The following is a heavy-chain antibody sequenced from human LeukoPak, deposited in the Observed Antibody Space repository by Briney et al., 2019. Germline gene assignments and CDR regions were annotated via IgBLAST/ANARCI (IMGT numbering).Heavy chain of an antibody. D-gene: IGHD3-16*02. Sequence: AFISYYGSNKYYADSVKGRFTISRDNSKNTLYLQMNSLRAEDTAVYYCAKGRVSYDAFDIWGQGTMVTVSS. CDR3: AKGRVSYDAFDI. V-gene: IGHV3-30*18. J-gene: IGHJ3*02. CDR2: ISYYGSNK.